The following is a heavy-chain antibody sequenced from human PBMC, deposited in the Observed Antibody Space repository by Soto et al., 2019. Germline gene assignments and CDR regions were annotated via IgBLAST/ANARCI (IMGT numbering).Heavy chain of an antibody. V-gene: IGHV4-39*01. CDR2: IYYSGST. Sequence: SETLSLTCTVSGGSISSSSYYWGWIRQPPGKGLEWIGSIYYSGSTYYNPSLKSRVTISVDTSKNQFSLKLSSVTAADTAVYYCARRPYDFWSGYYLYFDYWGQGTLVT. J-gene: IGHJ4*02. CDR1: GGSISSSSYY. CDR3: ARRPYDFWSGYYLYFDY. D-gene: IGHD3-3*01.